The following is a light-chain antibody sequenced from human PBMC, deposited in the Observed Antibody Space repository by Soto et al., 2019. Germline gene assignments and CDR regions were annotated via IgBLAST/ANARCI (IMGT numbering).Light chain of an antibody. CDR3: CSYAGSITFYV. Sequence: QSALTQPASVSGSPGQSITISCTGTNSDVGSYNLVSWYQQHPGKAPKVVIYKGSERPSGVSTRFSGSKSGNTASLTISGLQAEDEADYYCCSYAGSITFYVFGTGTKVTVL. V-gene: IGLV2-23*01. J-gene: IGLJ1*01. CDR2: KGS. CDR1: NSDVGSYNL.